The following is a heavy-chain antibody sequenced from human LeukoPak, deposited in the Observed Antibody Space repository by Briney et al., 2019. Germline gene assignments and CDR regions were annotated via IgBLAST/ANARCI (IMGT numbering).Heavy chain of an antibody. CDR1: GFTFSSYS. CDR3: AREFSGSNYGFPFDY. J-gene: IGHJ4*02. Sequence: GGSLRLSCAASGFTFSSYSMNWVRQAPGKGLEWISYIDGSHSTIYYADSVKGRFTISRDNAKNSLYLQMNSLRAEDTAVYYCAREFSGSNYGFPFDYWGQGTLVTVSS. D-gene: IGHD1-26*01. V-gene: IGHV3-48*01. CDR2: IDGSHSTI.